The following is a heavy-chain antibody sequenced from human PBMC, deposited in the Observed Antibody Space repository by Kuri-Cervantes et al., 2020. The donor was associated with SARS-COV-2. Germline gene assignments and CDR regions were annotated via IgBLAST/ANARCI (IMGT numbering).Heavy chain of an antibody. CDR3: ARGTYGHAPH. V-gene: IGHV3-66*02. CDR2: FYSGGTT. J-gene: IGHJ4*02. CDR1: GFTVSANY. Sequence: GGSLRLSCEASGFTVSANYMSWVRQAPGKGLEWVSLFYSGGTTYYADSVKGRFTISRDNSKNTLYLQMNSLRAEDTAVYYCARGTYGHAPHWGQGTLVTVSS. D-gene: IGHD1-7*01.